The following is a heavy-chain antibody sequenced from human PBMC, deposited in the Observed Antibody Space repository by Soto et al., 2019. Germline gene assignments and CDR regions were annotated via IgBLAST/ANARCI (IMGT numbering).Heavy chain of an antibody. Sequence: QVQLVQSGAEVRKPGSSVRVSCKASGGSFNRHTISWVRQAPDQGFEWMGGIIPIFGTANHAQKFQGRVTIIADESTSTVYMELSSLRSDDTAIYYCARGWGYDSTDYYYAYWGQGTLVIVSS. CDR2: IIPIFGTA. D-gene: IGHD3-22*01. V-gene: IGHV1-69*01. J-gene: IGHJ4*02. CDR3: ARGWGYDSTDYYYAY. CDR1: GGSFNRHT.